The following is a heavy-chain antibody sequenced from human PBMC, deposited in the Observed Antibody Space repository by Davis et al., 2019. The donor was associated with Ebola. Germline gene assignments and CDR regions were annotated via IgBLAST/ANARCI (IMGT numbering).Heavy chain of an antibody. Sequence: SVKVSCKASGGTFSSYAISWVRQAPGQGLEWMGGIIPIFGTANYAQKFQGRVTITADKSTSTAYMELSSLGSEDTAVYYCARDAGNYYGSDVWGQGTTVTVSS. CDR1: GGTFSSYA. CDR3: ARDAGNYYGSDV. V-gene: IGHV1-69*06. CDR2: IIPIFGTA. J-gene: IGHJ6*02.